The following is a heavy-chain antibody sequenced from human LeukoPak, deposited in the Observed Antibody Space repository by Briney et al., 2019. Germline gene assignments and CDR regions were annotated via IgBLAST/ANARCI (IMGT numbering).Heavy chain of an antibody. CDR3: SRGRERDYNSGGPFDI. CDR2: ISGSGGGT. V-gene: IGHV3-23*01. D-gene: IGHD1-1*01. Sequence: GGSLRLSCAASRFTFSSYAMNWVCQAPGKGLEWVSGISGSGGGTYYADSVEGRFTISRDNSKNTLFLQMNSLRLEDTAVYYCSRGRERDYNSGGPFDIWGQGTMVTVSS. J-gene: IGHJ3*02. CDR1: RFTFSSYA.